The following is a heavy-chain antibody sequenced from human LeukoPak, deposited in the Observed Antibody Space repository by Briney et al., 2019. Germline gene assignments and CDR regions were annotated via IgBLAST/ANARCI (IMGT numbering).Heavy chain of an antibody. CDR3: ARDLGSSTPSGI. V-gene: IGHV4-4*02. J-gene: IGHJ3*02. D-gene: IGHD3-16*01. CDR1: GGSISSNNW. Sequence: SETLSLTCAVSGGSISSNNWWNWVRQPPGKGLEWIGEIYHSGSTNYNPSLKSRVTISVDKSRNQLFLKLNSVTAADTAVYYCARDLGSSTPSGIWGKGTMVTVSS. CDR2: IYHSGST.